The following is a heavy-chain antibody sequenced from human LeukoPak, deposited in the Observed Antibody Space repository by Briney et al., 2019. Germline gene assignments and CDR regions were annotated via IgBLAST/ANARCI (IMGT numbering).Heavy chain of an antibody. CDR2: INHSGST. V-gene: IGHV4-34*01. D-gene: IGHD2-2*01. Sequence: SETLSLTSAVYGGSFSGYYWSWIRQPPGKGLEWIGEINHSGSTNYNPSLKSRVTISVDTSKNQFSLKLSSVTAADTAVYYCATCKRTRFDPWGQGTLVTVSS. CDR1: GGSFSGYY. CDR3: ATCKRTRFDP. J-gene: IGHJ5*02.